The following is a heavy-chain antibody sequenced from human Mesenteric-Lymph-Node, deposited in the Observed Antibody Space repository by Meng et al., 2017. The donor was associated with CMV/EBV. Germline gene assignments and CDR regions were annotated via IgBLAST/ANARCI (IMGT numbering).Heavy chain of an antibody. CDR3: AKDRVSGGYSVDF. CDR1: GFTFSSYG. D-gene: IGHD3-22*01. Sequence: GESLKISCAASGFTFSSYGMHWVRQAPGKGLEWVAVIWYDGSNKYYEDSVKGRFAISRDNSKNTLYLQMNSLRAEDTAMYYCAKDRVSGGYSVDFWGQGTLVTVSS. CDR2: IWYDGSNK. V-gene: IGHV3-33*06. J-gene: IGHJ4*02.